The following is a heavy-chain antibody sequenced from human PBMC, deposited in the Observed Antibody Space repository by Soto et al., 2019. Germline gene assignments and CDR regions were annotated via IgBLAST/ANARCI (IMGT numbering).Heavy chain of an antibody. J-gene: IGHJ6*02. D-gene: IGHD1-7*01. CDR2: IDPSDSYT. CDR3: ARLSLTGTMVHGMDV. CDR1: GYSFTSYW. V-gene: IGHV5-10-1*01. Sequence: GESLKISCKGSGYSFTSYWISWVRQMPGKGLEWMGKIDPSDSYTNYSPSFQGHVTISADKSISTAYLQWSSLKASDTAMYYCARLSLTGTMVHGMDVWGQGTKVTVSS.